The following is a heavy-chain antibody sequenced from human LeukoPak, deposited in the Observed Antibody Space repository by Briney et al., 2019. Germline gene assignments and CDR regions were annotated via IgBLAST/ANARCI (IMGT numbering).Heavy chain of an antibody. CDR1: GFTFSSYS. J-gene: IGHJ4*02. D-gene: IGHD2-15*01. Sequence: GSLRLSCAASGFTFSSYSMNWIRQPPGKGLEWIGSLYHTGSTNYNPSLKSRVTISVDTSKNHLSLKLSSVTAADTAVYYCARRMACSGGSCPKALDYWGQGTLVTVSS. CDR2: LYHTGST. CDR3: ARRMACSGGSCPKALDY. V-gene: IGHV4-59*08.